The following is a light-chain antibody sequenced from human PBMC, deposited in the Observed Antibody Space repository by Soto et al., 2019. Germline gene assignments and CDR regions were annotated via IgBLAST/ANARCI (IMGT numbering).Light chain of an antibody. Sequence: DIQMTQSPSTLSASVGDRVTITCRARQSISSWLAWYQQKPGKAPKLLIYEASRLESGVPSRFSGSRSGTEFTLTISSLQPDDFAAYYCQQYNSYSERSFGQGTKVEIK. CDR3: QQYNSYSERS. CDR2: EAS. V-gene: IGKV1-5*03. J-gene: IGKJ1*01. CDR1: QSISSW.